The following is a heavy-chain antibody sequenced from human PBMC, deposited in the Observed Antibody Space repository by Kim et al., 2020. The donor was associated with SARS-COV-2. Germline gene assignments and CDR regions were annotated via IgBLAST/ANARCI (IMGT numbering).Heavy chain of an antibody. V-gene: IGHV5-51*01. CDR2: IYPGDSDI. D-gene: IGHD3-10*01. CDR1: GYSFTTYW. J-gene: IGHJ4*02. Sequence: GESLKISCKGSGYSFTTYWIAWVRQMPGKGLEWMGIIYPGDSDITYSPSFQGQVTISADKSISTAYLQWRSLKASDTAMYYCARAPGRSGGYFDYWGRGILVTVSS. CDR3: ARAPGRSGGYFDY.